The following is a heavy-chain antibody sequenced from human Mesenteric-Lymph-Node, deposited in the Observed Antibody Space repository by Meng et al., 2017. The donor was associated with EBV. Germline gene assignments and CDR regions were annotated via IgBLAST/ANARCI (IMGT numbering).Heavy chain of an antibody. J-gene: IGHJ4*02. CDR2: IWYDGSDK. CDR3: ARAGDDYNLDY. CDR1: GFTFSSYG. V-gene: IGHV3-33*01. D-gene: IGHD5-24*01. Sequence: VDLVEFGGGGVQPGRSLRLSCAASGFTFSSYGMHWVRQAPDKGLEWVAFIWYDGSDKYYADSVQGRFTISRDNSENTVYLQMNTLRVEDTAVYFCARAGDDYNLDYWGQGTLVTVSS.